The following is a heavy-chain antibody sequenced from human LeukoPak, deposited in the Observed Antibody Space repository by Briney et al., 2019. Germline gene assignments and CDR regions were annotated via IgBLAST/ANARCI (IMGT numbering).Heavy chain of an antibody. V-gene: IGHV4-61*02. J-gene: IGHJ4*02. Sequence: SETLSLTCTVSGGSISSGSCYWSWIRQPAGKGLEWIGRIYTSGSTNYNPSLKSRVTISVDTSKNQFSLKLSSVTAADTAVYYCARGYGGNFEFDYWGQGTLVTVSS. CDR3: ARGYGGNFEFDY. D-gene: IGHD4-23*01. CDR2: IYTSGST. CDR1: GGSISSGSCY.